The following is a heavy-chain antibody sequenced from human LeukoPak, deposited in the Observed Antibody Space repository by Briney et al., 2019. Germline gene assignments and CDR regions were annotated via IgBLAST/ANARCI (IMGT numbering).Heavy chain of an antibody. CDR2: ISGSGDNT. D-gene: IGHD2-15*01. CDR3: AKTPGDCTGGTCYSFDY. Sequence: GGSLRLSCAASGFTFYTYAMTWVRQAPGKGLEWVSSISGSGDNTYYADPVKGRFTVSRDNSKNTLYLQMNSLRAEDTAVYYCAKTPGDCTGGTCYSFDYWGQGSLVTVSS. J-gene: IGHJ4*02. V-gene: IGHV3-23*01. CDR1: GFTFYTYA.